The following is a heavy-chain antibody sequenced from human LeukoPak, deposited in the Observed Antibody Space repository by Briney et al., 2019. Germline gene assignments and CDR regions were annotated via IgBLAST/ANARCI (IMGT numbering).Heavy chain of an antibody. CDR1: GGSFSGYY. CDR3: ARGRGPVSVVVPAAIPVRCDY. D-gene: IGHD2-2*02. J-gene: IGHJ4*02. Sequence: SETLSLTCAVYGGSFSGYYWSWIRQPPGKGLEWIGEINHSGSTSYNPSLKSRVTISLDTSKNQFSLKLSSVTAADTAVYYCARGRGPVSVVVPAAIPVRCDYWGQGTLVTVSS. V-gene: IGHV4-34*01. CDR2: INHSGST.